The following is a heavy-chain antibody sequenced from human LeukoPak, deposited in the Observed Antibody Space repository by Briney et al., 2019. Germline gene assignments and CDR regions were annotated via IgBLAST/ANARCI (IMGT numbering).Heavy chain of an antibody. CDR2: ISRSAGNK. Sequence: PGGSLRLSCAASGFTFNKYRMNWVCQAPGQGLEWVSSISRSAGNKFYADSLMGGFTISRDKAKNSLYLQMNSLRAENAAVYYSTRAASHCWYYYFYQWGQVTLVTVSS. D-gene: IGHD6-13*01. CDR3: TRAASHCWYYYFYQ. CDR1: GFTFNKYR. V-gene: IGHV3-21*06. J-gene: IGHJ4*02.